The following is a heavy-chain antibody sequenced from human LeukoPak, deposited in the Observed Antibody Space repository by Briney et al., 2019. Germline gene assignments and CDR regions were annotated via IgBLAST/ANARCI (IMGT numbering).Heavy chain of an antibody. V-gene: IGHV4-59*01. Sequence: PSETLSVTCTVSGGSISTYYWSWIRQPPGKGLEWIGYIYHSGSTNYNPSLKSRITISVDTSQNQFSLKLSSVTAADTAVYYCARGFGIVDTAMALDYWGQGTLVTVSS. J-gene: IGHJ4*02. CDR2: IYHSGST. CDR3: ARGFGIVDTAMALDY. D-gene: IGHD5-18*01. CDR1: GGSISTYY.